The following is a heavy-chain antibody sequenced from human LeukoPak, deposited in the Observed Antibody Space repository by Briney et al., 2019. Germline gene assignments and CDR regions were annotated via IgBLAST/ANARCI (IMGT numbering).Heavy chain of an antibody. Sequence: GGSLRLSCAASGFTFSSYWMHWIRQAPGKGLVWVSRIDRDGSRINYADSVKGRFTISRDNGKNTLFLQMNSLRAEDAAVYYCVRGNDYGGPHYWGQGTLVTVSS. CDR1: GFTFSSYW. CDR3: VRGNDYGGPHY. V-gene: IGHV3-74*01. J-gene: IGHJ4*02. D-gene: IGHD4-23*01. CDR2: IDRDGSRI.